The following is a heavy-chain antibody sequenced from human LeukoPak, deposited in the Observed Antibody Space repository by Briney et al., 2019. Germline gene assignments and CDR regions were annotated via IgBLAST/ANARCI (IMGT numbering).Heavy chain of an antibody. D-gene: IGHD3-22*01. CDR3: ARGQRTYYYDSSAPSAFDI. J-gene: IGHJ3*02. CDR2: ISSSSNYI. Sequence: GGSLRLSCAASGFTFSSYNMNWVRQAPGKGLERVSSISSSSNYIYYTDSVKGRFTISRDNAKNSLYLQMNSLRAEDTAVYYCARGQRTYYYDSSAPSAFDIWGQGTMVTISS. CDR1: GFTFSSYN. V-gene: IGHV3-21*01.